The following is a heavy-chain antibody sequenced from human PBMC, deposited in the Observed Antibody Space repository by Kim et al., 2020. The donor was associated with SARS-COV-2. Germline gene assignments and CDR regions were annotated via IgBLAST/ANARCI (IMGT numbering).Heavy chain of an antibody. Sequence: SETLSLTCAVYGGSFSGYYWSWIRQPPGKGLEWIGEINHSGSTNYNPSLKSRVTISVDTSKNQFSLKLSSVTAADTAGYYCARPAGGYGLDVWGQGTTVTVSS. CDR2: INHSGST. D-gene: IGHD1-26*01. V-gene: IGHV4-34*01. CDR3: ARPAGGYGLDV. J-gene: IGHJ6*02. CDR1: GGSFSGYY.